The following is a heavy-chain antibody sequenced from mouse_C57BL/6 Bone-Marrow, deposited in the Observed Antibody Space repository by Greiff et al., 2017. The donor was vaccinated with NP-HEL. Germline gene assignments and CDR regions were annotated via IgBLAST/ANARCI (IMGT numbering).Heavy chain of an antibody. CDR3: ARITTVVPWYFDV. J-gene: IGHJ1*03. V-gene: IGHV5-12*01. CDR1: GFTFSDYY. D-gene: IGHD1-1*01. CDR2: ISNGGGST. Sequence: VESGGGLVQPGGSLKLSCAASGFTFSDYYMYWVRQTPEKRLEWVAYISNGGGSTYYPDTVKGRFTISRDNAKNTLYLQMSRLKSEDTAMYYCARITTVVPWYFDVWGTGTTVTVSS.